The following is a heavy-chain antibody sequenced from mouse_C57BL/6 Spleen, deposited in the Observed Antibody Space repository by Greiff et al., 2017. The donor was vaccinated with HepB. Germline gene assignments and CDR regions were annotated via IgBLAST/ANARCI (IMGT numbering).Heavy chain of an antibody. CDR2: ISYDGSN. J-gene: IGHJ3*01. V-gene: IGHV3-6*01. CDR3: ARIYDGYVFAY. CDR1: GYSITSGYY. D-gene: IGHD2-3*01. Sequence: VQLQQSGPGLVKPSQSLSLTCSVTGYSITSGYYWNWIRQFPGNKLEWMGYISYDGSNNYNPSLKNRIAITRDTSKNQFFLKLNSVTTEDTATYYCARIYDGYVFAYWGQGTLVTVSA.